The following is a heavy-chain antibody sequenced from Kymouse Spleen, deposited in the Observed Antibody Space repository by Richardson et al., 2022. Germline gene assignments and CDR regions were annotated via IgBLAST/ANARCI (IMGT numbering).Heavy chain of an antibody. V-gene: IGHV4-39*01. CDR3: AREDTAMVTGYYYYGMDV. CDR1: GGSISSSSYY. J-gene: IGHJ6*02. D-gene: IGHD5-18,IGHD5-18*01. Sequence: QLQLQESGPGLVKPSETLSLTCTVSGGSISSSSYYWGWIRQPPGKGLEWIGSIYYSGSTYYNPSLKSRVTISVDTSKNQFSLKLSSVTAADTAVYYCAREDTAMVTGYYYYGMDVWGQGTTVTVSS. CDR2: IYYSGST.